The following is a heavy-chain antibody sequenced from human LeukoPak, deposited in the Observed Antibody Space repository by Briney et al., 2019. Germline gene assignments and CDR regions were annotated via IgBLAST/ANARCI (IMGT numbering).Heavy chain of an antibody. Sequence: GGSLRLSCAASGFTVSSYGMHWVRQAPGKGLEWVAVISYDGSNKYYADSVKGRFTISRDNSKNTLYLQMNSLRAEDTAVYYCAKSEKMGSEVGATDWPTYGMDVWGQGTTVTVSS. V-gene: IGHV3-30*18. CDR1: GFTVSSYG. CDR2: ISYDGSNK. J-gene: IGHJ6*02. CDR3: AKSEKMGSEVGATDWPTYGMDV. D-gene: IGHD1-26*01.